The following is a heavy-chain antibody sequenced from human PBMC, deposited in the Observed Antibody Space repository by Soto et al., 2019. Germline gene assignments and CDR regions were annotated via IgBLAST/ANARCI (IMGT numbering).Heavy chain of an antibody. CDR2: ISGYNGKT. J-gene: IGHJ6*02. D-gene: IGHD3-16*01. Sequence: QVQLVQSGGEVKKPGASVKVSCKASGYTFTTYGISWVRQAPGQGLEWMGWISGYNGKTNYAQKVQDRVTMTTDTSTSTVYMELRSMRSDDTAVYHSAREGHFPYYYYGIDVWGQGTTVTVSS. V-gene: IGHV1-18*01. CDR3: AREGHFPYYYYGIDV. CDR1: GYTFTTYG.